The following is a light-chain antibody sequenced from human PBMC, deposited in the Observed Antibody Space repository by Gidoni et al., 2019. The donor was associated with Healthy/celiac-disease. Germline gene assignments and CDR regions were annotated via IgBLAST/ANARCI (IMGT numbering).Light chain of an antibody. J-gene: IGKJ4*01. CDR3: QQRSNWPPLT. V-gene: IGKV3-11*01. CDR1: QSVSRY. CDR2: DAS. Sequence: ELVLTQSPATLSFSPGERATLSCRASQSVSRYLAWYQQKPGQAPRLLIYDASTRATGIPARFSGSGSGTDFTLTISSLEPEDFAVYYCQQRSNWPPLTFGGXTKVEIK.